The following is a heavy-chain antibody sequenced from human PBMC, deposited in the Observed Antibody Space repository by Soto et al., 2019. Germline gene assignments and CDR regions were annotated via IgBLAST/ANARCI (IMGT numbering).Heavy chain of an antibody. CDR1: GYTFTSYD. J-gene: IGHJ4*02. CDR2: MNPNSGNT. CDR3: ARDFPGYTTAWDDY. Sequence: ASVKVSCKASGYTFTSYDINWVRQATGQGLEWMGWMNPNSGNTGYAQKFQGRVTMTRNTSICPAYMELSSLRSEHTAVYYCARDFPGYTTAWDDYWGQGTLVTVSS. V-gene: IGHV1-8*01. D-gene: IGHD2-2*02.